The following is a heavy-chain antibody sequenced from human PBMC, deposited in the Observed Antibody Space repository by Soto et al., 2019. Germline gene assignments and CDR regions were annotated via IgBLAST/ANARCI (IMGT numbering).Heavy chain of an antibody. D-gene: IGHD1-1*01. CDR2: ISGSGGST. CDR1: GFTFSSYA. V-gene: IGHV3-23*01. J-gene: IGHJ4*02. CDR3: AKDLRYLNYFDY. Sequence: GESLKISCAASGFTFSSYAMSWVRQAPGKGLEWVSAISGSGGSTYYADSVKGRFTISRDNSKNTLYLQMNSLRAEDTAVYYCAKDLRYLNYFDYWGQGTLVTVSS.